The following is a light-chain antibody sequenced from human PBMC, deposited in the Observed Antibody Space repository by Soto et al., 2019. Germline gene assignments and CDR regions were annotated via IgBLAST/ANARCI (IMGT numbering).Light chain of an antibody. CDR1: HSVGSN. V-gene: IGKV3-15*01. CDR2: GAS. J-gene: IGKJ4*01. CDR3: QQYKQWPVA. Sequence: EIVMTQSPATLSVSPGERATLSCRASHSVGSNLAWYQQNPGQAPRLLIYGASTRATGVPARFSGSGSATQFTLTISSLQSEDFGFYYCQQYKQWPVAFGGGTKVDI.